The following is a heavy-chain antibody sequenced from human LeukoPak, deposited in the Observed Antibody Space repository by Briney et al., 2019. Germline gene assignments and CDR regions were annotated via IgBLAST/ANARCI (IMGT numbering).Heavy chain of an antibody. CDR3: ARGDVVVPAAIYFDY. V-gene: IGHV1-8*01. CDR2: MNPNSGNT. Sequence: GASVKVSCKASGYTFTSYDINWVRQATGQGLEWKGWMNPNSGNTGYAHKFQGRVTMTRNTSISTAYMELSSLRSEDTAVYYCARGDVVVPAAIYFDYWGQGTLVTVSS. CDR1: GYTFTSYD. D-gene: IGHD2-2*01. J-gene: IGHJ4*02.